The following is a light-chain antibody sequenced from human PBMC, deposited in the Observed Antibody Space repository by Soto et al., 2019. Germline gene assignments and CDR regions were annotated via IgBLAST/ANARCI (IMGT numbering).Light chain of an antibody. V-gene: IGKV3-15*01. J-gene: IGKJ1*01. CDR3: HQYGSSPRT. CDR1: RSVSIN. CDR2: AAS. Sequence: EIVMTQSPATLSVSPGERATLSCRASRSVSINVAWYQQRPGQPPRLLISAASTRATGTPARFSGSGSGTEFTLTISSLQSEDSAVYYCHQYGSSPRTFGQGTKVEI.